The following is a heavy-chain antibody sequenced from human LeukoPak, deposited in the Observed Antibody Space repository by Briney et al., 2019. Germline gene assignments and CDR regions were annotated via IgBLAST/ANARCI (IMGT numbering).Heavy chain of an antibody. D-gene: IGHD3-16*01. J-gene: IGHJ6*02. V-gene: IGHV3-48*03. CDR1: GFTFSSYE. CDR2: ISSSGSTI. CDR3: AKDLGFTYGMNYYYYGINV. Sequence: GGSLRLSCAASGFTFSSYEMNWVRQAPGKGLEWVSYISSSGSTIYYADSVKGRFTISRDNAKNSLYLQMNSLRPEDTALYYCAKDLGFTYGMNYYYYGINVWGQGTTVTVPS.